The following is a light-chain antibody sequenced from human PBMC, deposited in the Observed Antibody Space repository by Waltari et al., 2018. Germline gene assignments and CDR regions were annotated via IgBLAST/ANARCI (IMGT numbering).Light chain of an antibody. CDR3: QQRGNWPLYT. CDR2: DAS. V-gene: IGKV3-11*01. J-gene: IGKJ2*01. Sequence: EILLTQSPATLSLSPGERATLSCRASQSVSRYLAWYQQKPGQAPRLLIYDASNRATGIPARFSGSGSGTDFTLTITSLEPEDFAVYYCQQRGNWPLYTFGRGTKLEI. CDR1: QSVSRY.